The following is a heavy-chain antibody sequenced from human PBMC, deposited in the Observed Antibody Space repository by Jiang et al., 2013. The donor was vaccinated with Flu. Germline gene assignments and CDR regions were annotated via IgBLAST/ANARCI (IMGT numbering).Heavy chain of an antibody. Sequence: GPGLVKPSQTLSLTCAVSGGSISSGGYSWSWIRQPPGKGLEWIGYIYYSGSTYYNPSLKSRVTISVDTSKNQFSLKLSSVTAADTAVYYCARAPESYGDFHQADAFDIWGQGTMVTVSS. CDR1: GGSISSGGYS. V-gene: IGHV4-30-4*07. CDR2: IYYSGST. J-gene: IGHJ3*02. CDR3: ARAPESYGDFHQADAFDI. D-gene: IGHD4-17*01.